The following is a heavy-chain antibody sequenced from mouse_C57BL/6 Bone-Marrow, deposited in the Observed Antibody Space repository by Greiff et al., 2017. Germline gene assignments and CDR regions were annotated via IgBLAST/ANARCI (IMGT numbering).Heavy chain of an antibody. CDR3: ARAYLWFAY. J-gene: IGHJ3*01. V-gene: IGHV5-4*03. D-gene: IGHD2-10*01. CDR2: ISDGGSYT. CDR1: GFTFSSYA. Sequence: DVMLVESGGGLVKPGGSLKLSCAASGFTFSSYAMSWVRQTPEKRLEWVATISDGGSYTYYPDNVKGRITISRDNAKNNLYLQMSHLKSEDTAMYYCARAYLWFAYWGQGTLVTVSA.